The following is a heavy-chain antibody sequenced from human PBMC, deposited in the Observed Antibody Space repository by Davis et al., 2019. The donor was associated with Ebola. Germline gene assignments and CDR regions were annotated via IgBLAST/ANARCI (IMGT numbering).Heavy chain of an antibody. Sequence: ASVKVSCKASGYSFTGYYIHWVRQAPGQGLEWMGRINPHSGGTNYAQKFQGRVTMTRDTSINTAYMELSRLRSDDTAVYYCARLSFGEVGFDYWGQGTLVTVSS. CDR1: GYSFTGYY. D-gene: IGHD3-10*01. CDR2: INPHSGGT. CDR3: ARLSFGEVGFDY. J-gene: IGHJ4*02. V-gene: IGHV1-2*06.